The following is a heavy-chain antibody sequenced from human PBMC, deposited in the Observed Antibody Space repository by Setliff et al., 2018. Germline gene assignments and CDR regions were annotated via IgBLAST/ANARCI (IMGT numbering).Heavy chain of an antibody. Sequence: KVSCKASGGSFSSYGITWVRQAPGQGLKWMGGTIPMFGTTNYAQKFQGRVTIITDESTSTAYMELSSLRSEDTAVYFCAREGVDTRSSTDYRYYMDVWGKGTTVTVSS. CDR3: AREGVDTRSSTDYRYYMDV. CDR2: TIPMFGTT. D-gene: IGHD5-18*01. V-gene: IGHV1-69*05. CDR1: GGSFSSYG. J-gene: IGHJ6*03.